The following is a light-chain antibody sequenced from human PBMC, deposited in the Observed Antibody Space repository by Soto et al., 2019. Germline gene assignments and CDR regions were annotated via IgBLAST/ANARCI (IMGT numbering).Light chain of an antibody. J-gene: IGLJ1*01. CDR3: SSYTSSSPCV. CDR1: SSDVGGYDY. Sequence: QAVLTQPASVSGSPGQSITISCTGTSSDVGGYDYVSWYQQHPGRAPKLMIYGVSNRPSGVSDRFSGSKSGNTASLTISGLQAEDEADYYCSSYTSSSPCVFGSGTKLTVL. CDR2: GVS. V-gene: IGLV2-14*01.